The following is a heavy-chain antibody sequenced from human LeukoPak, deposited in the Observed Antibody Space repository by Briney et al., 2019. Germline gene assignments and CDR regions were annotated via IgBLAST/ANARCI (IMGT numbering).Heavy chain of an antibody. CDR1: DGSSISND. CDR3: ARSGQQHPDAFDI. J-gene: IGHJ3*02. D-gene: IGHD6-13*01. V-gene: IGHV4-59*08. CDR2: IYYSGST. Sequence: SPTLLNTLIESDGSSISNDCSSSRPPPGKKLEWIGYIYYSGSTNYNPSLKSRVTISVDTSKNQFSLKLSSVTAADTAVYYCARSGQQHPDAFDIWGQGTMVTVSS.